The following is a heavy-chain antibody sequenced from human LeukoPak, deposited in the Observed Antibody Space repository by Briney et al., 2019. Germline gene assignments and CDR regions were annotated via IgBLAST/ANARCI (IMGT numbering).Heavy chain of an antibody. D-gene: IGHD5-12*01. CDR3: AREGDGYDYLDY. V-gene: IGHV3-33*01. J-gene: IGHJ4*02. CDR2: IWYDGSNK. CDR1: GFTFSGYG. Sequence: PGGSLRLSCAASGFTFSGYGMHWVRQAPGKGLEWVAVIWYDGSNKYYADSVKGRFTISRDNSKNTLYLQMNSLRAEDTAVYYCAREGDGYDYLDYWGQGTLVTVSS.